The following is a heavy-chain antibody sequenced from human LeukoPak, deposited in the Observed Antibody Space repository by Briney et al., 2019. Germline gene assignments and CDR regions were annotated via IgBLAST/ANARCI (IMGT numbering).Heavy chain of an antibody. Sequence: PSETLSLICTVSGGSISSGGYYWSWIRQHPGKGLEWIGYIYYSGSTYYNPSLKSRVTISVDTSKNQFSLKLSSVTAADTAVYYCARDSIAAAGIGYFQHWGQGTLVTVSS. V-gene: IGHV4-31*03. CDR2: IYYSGST. CDR3: ARDSIAAAGIGYFQH. J-gene: IGHJ1*01. CDR1: GGSISSGGYY. D-gene: IGHD6-13*01.